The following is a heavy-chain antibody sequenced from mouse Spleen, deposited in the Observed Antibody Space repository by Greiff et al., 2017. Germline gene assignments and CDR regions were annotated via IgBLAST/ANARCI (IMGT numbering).Heavy chain of an antibody. D-gene: IGHD1-2*01. Sequence: DVQLVESGGGLVQPGGSLRLSCATSGFTFTDYYMSWVRQPPGKALEWLGFIRNKANGYTTEYSASVKGRFTISRDNSQSILYLQMNTLRAEDSATYYCARGATADYWGQGTTLTVSS. CDR3: ARGATADY. J-gene: IGHJ2*01. V-gene: IGHV7-3*02. CDR1: GFTFTDYY. CDR2: IRNKANGYTT.